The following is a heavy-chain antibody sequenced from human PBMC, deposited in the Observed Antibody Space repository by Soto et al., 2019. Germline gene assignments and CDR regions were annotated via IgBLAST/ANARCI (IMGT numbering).Heavy chain of an antibody. Sequence: PRGSLRLSCAASGFTLSRYAMHWVRQAPGKGLEWVAVISYDGSNKYYADSVKGRFTISRDNSKNTLYLQMNSLRAEDTAVYYCARELFWLRFFFWIFNHHSYCTHVCGPAT. J-gene: IGHJ6*02. CDR2: ISYDGSNK. V-gene: IGHV3-30-3*01. CDR1: GFTLSRYA. D-gene: IGHD3-3*01. CDR3: ARELFWLRFFFWIFNHHSYCTHV.